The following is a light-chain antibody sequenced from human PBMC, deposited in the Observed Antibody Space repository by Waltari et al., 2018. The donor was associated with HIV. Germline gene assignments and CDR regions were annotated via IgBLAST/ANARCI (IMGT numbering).Light chain of an antibody. CDR3: QQYFRIPPT. J-gene: IGKJ4*01. CDR1: RSILYSSDNRNY. Sequence: DIVMTQSPDSLPVSLGERATINCTSSRSILYSSDNRNYLAWYQQKARQPPKLLISGASTRESGVPDRFSGSGSGTDFTLTITRLQAEDVAVYHCQQYFRIPPTFGGGTKVEIK. CDR2: GAS. V-gene: IGKV4-1*01.